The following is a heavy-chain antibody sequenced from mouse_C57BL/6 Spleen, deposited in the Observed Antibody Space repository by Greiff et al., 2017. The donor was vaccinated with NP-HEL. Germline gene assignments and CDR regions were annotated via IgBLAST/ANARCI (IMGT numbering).Heavy chain of an antibody. CDR2: ISSGSSTI. J-gene: IGHJ1*03. CDR3: ARRLSYYGSSSWYFDV. Sequence: EVKLVESGGGLVKPGGSLKLSCAASGFTFSDYGMHWVRQAPEKGLEWVAYISSGSSTIYYAETVKGRFTISRDNAKNTLFLQMTSLRSEDTARYYCARRLSYYGSSSWYFDVWGTGTTVTVSS. V-gene: IGHV5-17*01. CDR1: GFTFSDYG. D-gene: IGHD1-1*01.